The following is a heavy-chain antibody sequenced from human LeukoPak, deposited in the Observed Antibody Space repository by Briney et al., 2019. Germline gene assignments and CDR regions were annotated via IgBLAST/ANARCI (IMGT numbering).Heavy chain of an antibody. CDR2: IKWNGAST. CDR3: AREGDDFWSGPDDY. CDR1: GFTFDDYG. J-gene: IGHJ4*02. D-gene: IGHD3-3*01. Sequence: GGSLRLSCAPSGFTFDDYGMSWVRQSPGKGLEWVSGIKWNGASTGYADSVKGRFTISRDNAKNSLYLQMNSLRVEDTASYYCAREGDDFWSGPDDYWGQGTLVTVSS. V-gene: IGHV3-20*04.